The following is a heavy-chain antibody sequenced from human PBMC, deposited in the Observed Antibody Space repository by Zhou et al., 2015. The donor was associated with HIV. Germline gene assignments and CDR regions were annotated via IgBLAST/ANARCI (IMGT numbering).Heavy chain of an antibody. Sequence: VQLVESGGRLVQPGRSLRLSCEASGFNFPDTWMVWVRQGPGKGLEWVSRISDDGTIAHYADSVKGRFTISRDNAKNSLYLQMNSLRADDTAVYYCARDRRGYTYGYYYYNMDVWGKGTTVTVSS. V-gene: IGHV3-11*04. D-gene: IGHD5-18*01. CDR3: ARDRRGYTYGYYYYNMDV. CDR2: ISDDGTIA. J-gene: IGHJ6*03. CDR1: GFNFPDTW.